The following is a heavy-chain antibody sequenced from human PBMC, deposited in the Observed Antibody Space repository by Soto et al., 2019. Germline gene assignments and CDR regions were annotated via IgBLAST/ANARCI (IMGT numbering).Heavy chain of an antibody. J-gene: IGHJ3*02. D-gene: IGHD6-13*01. CDR3: AKDAPPRYSSSWLGAFDI. CDR1: GFTFSSYA. CDR2: ISGSGGST. V-gene: IGHV3-23*01. Sequence: GGSLRLSCAASGFTFSSYAMSWVRQAPGKGLEWVSAISGSGGSTYYADSVKGRFTISRDNSKNTLYLQMNSLRAEDTAVYYCAKDAPPRYSSSWLGAFDIWGQGTMVTVSS.